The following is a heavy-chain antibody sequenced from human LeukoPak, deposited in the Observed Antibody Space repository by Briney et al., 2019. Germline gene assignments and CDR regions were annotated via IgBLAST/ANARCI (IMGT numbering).Heavy chain of an antibody. Sequence: QTGGSPRLSCAASGFTFSSYAMSWVRQAPGKGLEWVSAISGSGGSTYYADSVKGRFTISRDNSKNTLYLQMNSLRAEDTAVYYCAKAGSSGYDRSFAYWGQGTLVTVSS. V-gene: IGHV3-23*01. CDR2: ISGSGGST. D-gene: IGHD5-12*01. CDR3: AKAGSSGYDRSFAY. J-gene: IGHJ4*02. CDR1: GFTFSSYA.